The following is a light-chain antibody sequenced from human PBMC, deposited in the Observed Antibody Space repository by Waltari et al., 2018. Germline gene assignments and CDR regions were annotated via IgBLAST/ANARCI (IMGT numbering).Light chain of an antibody. Sequence: QAALTQPPSVSKSLGQSVTISCTGTSSDVGGYNDVSWYHQHPGTAPRLLIYDVSKRPSGGSDRFSGSKSGNTASLTISVLQAEDEAEYYCCSYRRGSTYIFGAGTRLTVL. V-gene: IGLV2-11*01. CDR2: DVS. CDR1: SSDVGGYND. CDR3: CSYRRGSTYI. J-gene: IGLJ1*01.